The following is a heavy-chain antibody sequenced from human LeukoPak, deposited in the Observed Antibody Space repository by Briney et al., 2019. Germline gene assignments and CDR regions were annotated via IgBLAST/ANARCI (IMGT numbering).Heavy chain of an antibody. CDR2: ISGSGGST. Sequence: GGSLRLSCAASGFTFSSYSMNWVRQAPGKGLEWVSAISGSGGSTYYADSVKGRFTISRDNSKNTLYLQMNSLRAEDTAVYYCAKANMVRGVTLKFDCWGQGTLVTVSS. CDR3: AKANMVRGVTLKFDC. D-gene: IGHD3-10*01. V-gene: IGHV3-23*01. CDR1: GFTFSSYS. J-gene: IGHJ4*02.